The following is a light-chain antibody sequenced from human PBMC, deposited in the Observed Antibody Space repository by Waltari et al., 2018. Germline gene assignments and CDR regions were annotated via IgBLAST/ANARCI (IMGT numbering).Light chain of an antibody. CDR2: DAS. Sequence: EIVLTQSPATLSFSPGERATLSCRASQSVSSYLAWYQQKPGQAPRLLIYDASNRATGIPARFSGSGSGTDFTLTISSLEPEDFAVYYCQQRSNWQVTFGGGTKVEIK. V-gene: IGKV3-11*01. CDR3: QQRSNWQVT. J-gene: IGKJ4*01. CDR1: QSVSSY.